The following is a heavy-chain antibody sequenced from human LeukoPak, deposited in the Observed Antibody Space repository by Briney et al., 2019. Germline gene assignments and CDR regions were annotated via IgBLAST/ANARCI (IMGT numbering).Heavy chain of an antibody. CDR2: VYYSGST. J-gene: IGHJ4*02. D-gene: IGHD6-19*01. V-gene: IGHV4-39*01. Sequence: PSETLSLTCTVSGGSISNSDYYWGWIRQPPGTGLEWIGSVYYSGSTYYNPSLKSRVTISVDTSKNQFSLKLSSVTAADTAVYYCATRYDHSVRGWYAFAYWRQGALVTVSS. CDR1: GGSISNSDYY. CDR3: ATRYDHSVRGWYAFAY.